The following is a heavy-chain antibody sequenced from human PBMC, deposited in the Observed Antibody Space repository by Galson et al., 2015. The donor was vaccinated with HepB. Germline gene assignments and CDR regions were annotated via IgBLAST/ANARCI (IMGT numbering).Heavy chain of an antibody. CDR1: RFILSDYA. D-gene: IGHD4-23*01. CDR3: ARDIYPSTVASYYQYGMDV. Sequence: SLRFSCAASRFILSDYALNWVRQAPGKRLEWVSVKSSDGNNKYYADSVKGRLTVSRDNSKNTLYLQMNSLRDEDTAVYYCARDIYPSTVASYYQYGMDVWGQGTTVTVSS. CDR2: KSSDGNNK. V-gene: IGHV3-30*03. J-gene: IGHJ6*02.